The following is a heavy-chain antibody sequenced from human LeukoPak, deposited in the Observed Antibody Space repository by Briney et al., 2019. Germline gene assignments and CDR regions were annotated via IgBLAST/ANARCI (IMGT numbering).Heavy chain of an antibody. V-gene: IGHV1-18*01. CDR2: ISAYNGNT. CDR1: GYTFTSYG. Sequence: ASVKVSCKASGYTFTSYGISWVRQAPGQGLEWMGWISAYNGNTNYAQKLQGRVTMTTDTTTSTAYMELRSLRSDDTAVYYCARDYYDSSDYYYVFALVRIFDYWGQGTLVTVSS. CDR3: ARDYYDSSDYYYVFALVRIFDY. D-gene: IGHD3-22*01. J-gene: IGHJ4*02.